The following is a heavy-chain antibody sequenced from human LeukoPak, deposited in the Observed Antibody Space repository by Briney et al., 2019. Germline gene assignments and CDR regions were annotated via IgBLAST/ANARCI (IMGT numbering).Heavy chain of an antibody. D-gene: IGHD2-15*01. CDR3: AREALYCSGGSCYR. J-gene: IGHJ5*02. Sequence: GGSLRLSCAASGFTFNNYWMHWVRQAPGEGLVWVSRINSDGSITSYADSVKGRFTISRDNSKNTLYLQMNSLRAEDTAVYYCAREALYCSGGSCYRWGQGTLVTVSS. CDR1: GFTFNNYW. CDR2: INSDGSIT. V-gene: IGHV3-74*01.